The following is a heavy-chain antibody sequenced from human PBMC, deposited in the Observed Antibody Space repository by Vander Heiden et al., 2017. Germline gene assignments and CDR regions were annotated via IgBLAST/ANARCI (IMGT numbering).Heavy chain of an antibody. D-gene: IGHD3-16*01. CDR1: GFTFSSYE. Sequence: EVQLVESGGGLVQPGGSLRLSCAASGFTFSSYEMNWVRQAPGKGLEWVSYISSSGSTIYYADSVKGRFTISRDNAKNSLYLQMNSLRAEDTAVYYCARDYERRYGMDVWGQGTTVTVSS. CDR2: ISSSGSTI. J-gene: IGHJ6*02. V-gene: IGHV3-48*03. CDR3: ARDYERRYGMDV.